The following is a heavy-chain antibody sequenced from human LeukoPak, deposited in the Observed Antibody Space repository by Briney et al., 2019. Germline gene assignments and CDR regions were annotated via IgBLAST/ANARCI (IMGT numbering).Heavy chain of an antibody. D-gene: IGHD6-19*01. V-gene: IGHV3-33*06. J-gene: IGHJ4*02. CDR2: IWYDGSNK. Sequence: PGGSLRLSCAASGFTFSSYGMHWVRQAPGKGLEWVAVIWYDGSNKYYADSVKGRFTISRDNSKNTLYLQMNSPRAEDTAVYYCVKDSGWFHFDSWGQGTLVTVSS. CDR1: GFTFSSYG. CDR3: VKDSGWFHFDS.